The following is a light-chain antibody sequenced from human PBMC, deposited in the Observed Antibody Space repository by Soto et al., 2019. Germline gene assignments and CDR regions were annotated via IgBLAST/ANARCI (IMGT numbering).Light chain of an antibody. CDR3: QQYESYSPWT. J-gene: IGKJ1*01. Sequence: DIQLSQSPSSLAASVGDRATITCRASQSISSWLAWYQQKPGKAPKLLIYDASTLQSGVPSRYSGSGSGTEFTLTISNLQPDDFATDYCQQYESYSPWTFGQGTKVDIK. CDR1: QSISSW. CDR2: DAS. V-gene: IGKV1-5*01.